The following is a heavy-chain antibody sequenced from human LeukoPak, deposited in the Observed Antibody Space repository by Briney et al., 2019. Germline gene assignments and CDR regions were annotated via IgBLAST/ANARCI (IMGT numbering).Heavy chain of an antibody. J-gene: IGHJ4*02. CDR2: IIPIFGTA. Sequence: ASVKVSCKASGGTFISYAISWVRQAPGQGLEWMGGIIPIFGTANYAQKFQGRVTITTDESTSTAYMELSSLRSEDTAVYYCAGEAGSGSFVLDYWGQGTLVTVSS. V-gene: IGHV1-69*05. CDR1: GGTFISYA. D-gene: IGHD3-10*01. CDR3: AGEAGSGSFVLDY.